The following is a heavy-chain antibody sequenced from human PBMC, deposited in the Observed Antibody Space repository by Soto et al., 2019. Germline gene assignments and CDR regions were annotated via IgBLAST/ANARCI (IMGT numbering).Heavy chain of an antibody. V-gene: IGHV3-23*01. CDR2: ISGSGAAT. D-gene: IGHD2-2*01. CDR3: AKDGRIVLLSAAIGISLFYP. CDR1: GFTFSRYA. J-gene: IGHJ5*02. Sequence: VSMRDSRAGSGFTFSRYAMSWVRQAPEKGLEWVSAISGSGAATYYADSVKGRFTISRDNSKNTLYLQMNSLRAEDTALYYCAKDGRIVLLSAAIGISLFYPPGQGT.